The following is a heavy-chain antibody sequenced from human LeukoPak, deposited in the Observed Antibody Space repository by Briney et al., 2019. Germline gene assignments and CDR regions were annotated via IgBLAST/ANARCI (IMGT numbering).Heavy chain of an antibody. V-gene: IGHV4-34*01. CDR1: GGSFSGYY. Sequence: SETLSLTCAVYGGSFSGYYWSWIRQPPGKGLEWIGEINHSGSTNYNPSLKSRVTISVDTSKNQFSLKLSSVTAADTAVYCCARQGDLGYCSGGSCYSDYWGQGTLVTVSS. J-gene: IGHJ4*02. CDR3: ARQGDLGYCSGGSCYSDY. D-gene: IGHD2-15*01. CDR2: INHSGST.